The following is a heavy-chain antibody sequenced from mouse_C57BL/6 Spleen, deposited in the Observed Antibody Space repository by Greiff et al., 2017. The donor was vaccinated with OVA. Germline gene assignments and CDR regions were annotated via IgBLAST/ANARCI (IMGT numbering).Heavy chain of an antibody. J-gene: IGHJ3*01. CDR3: ARGGYGDGEGFAY. Sequence: QVQLQQPGAELVRPGSSVKLSCKASGYTFTSYWMHWVKQRPIQGLEWIGNIDPSDSETHYNQKFKDKATLTVDKSSSTAYMQLSSLTSEDSAVDYCARGGYGDGEGFAYWGQGTLVTVSA. D-gene: IGHD2-13*01. CDR2: IDPSDSET. V-gene: IGHV1-52*01. CDR1: GYTFTSYW.